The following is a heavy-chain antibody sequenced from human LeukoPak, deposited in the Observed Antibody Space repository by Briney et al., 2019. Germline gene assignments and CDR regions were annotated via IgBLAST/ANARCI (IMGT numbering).Heavy chain of an antibody. Sequence: GGSLRLSCAASGFTVSSNYMSWVRQAPGKGLEWVSAISGSGGSTYYADSVKGRFTISRDNSKNTLYLQMNSLRAEDTAVYYCAKVDRQLLYPDYWGQGTLVTVSS. V-gene: IGHV3-23*01. CDR1: GFTVSSNY. D-gene: IGHD2-2*01. CDR3: AKVDRQLLYPDY. CDR2: ISGSGGST. J-gene: IGHJ4*02.